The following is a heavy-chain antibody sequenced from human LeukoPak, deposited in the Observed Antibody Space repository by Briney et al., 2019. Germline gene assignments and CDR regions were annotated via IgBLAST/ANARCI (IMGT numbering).Heavy chain of an antibody. CDR2: INPNSGGT. J-gene: IGHJ4*02. CDR1: GYTFTGYY. Sequence: ASVKVSCKASGYTFTGYYMHWVRQAPGQGLEWMGWINPNSGGTNYAQKFQGRVTMTRDTSISTAYMELSRLRSDDTAVYYCARAQTYYYDSSGYHFDYWGQGTLVTVSS. CDR3: ARAQTYYYDSSGYHFDY. V-gene: IGHV1-2*02. D-gene: IGHD3-22*01.